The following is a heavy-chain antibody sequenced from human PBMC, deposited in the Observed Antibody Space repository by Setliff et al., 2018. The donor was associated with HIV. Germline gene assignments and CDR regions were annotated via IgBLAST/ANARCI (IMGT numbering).Heavy chain of an antibody. V-gene: IGHV1-69*13. CDR1: GGTFSSYA. J-gene: IGHJ5*02. D-gene: IGHD3-22*01. CDR2: IIPIFGTA. Sequence: SVKVSCKASGGTFSSYAISWVRQAPGQGLEWMGGIIPIFGTANYAQKFKGRVTITADESTSTAYMELSSLRSEDAAVYYCARDPREYYYDSSGSWFDPWGQGTLVTVSS. CDR3: ARDPREYYYDSSGSWFDP.